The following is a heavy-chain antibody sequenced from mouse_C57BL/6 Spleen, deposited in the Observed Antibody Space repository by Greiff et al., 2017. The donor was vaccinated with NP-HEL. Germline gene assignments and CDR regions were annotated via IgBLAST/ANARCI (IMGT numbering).Heavy chain of an antibody. D-gene: IGHD1-1*01. CDR1: GYTFTSYW. V-gene: IGHV1-52*01. Sequence: VKLQQSGAELVRPGSSVKLSCKASGYTFTSYWMHWVKQRPIQGLEWIGNIDPSDSETHYNQKFKDKATLTVDKSSSTAYMQLSSLTSEDSAVYYCARRGITTVPPFDYWGQGTTLTVSS. CDR2: IDPSDSET. CDR3: ARRGITTVPPFDY. J-gene: IGHJ2*01.